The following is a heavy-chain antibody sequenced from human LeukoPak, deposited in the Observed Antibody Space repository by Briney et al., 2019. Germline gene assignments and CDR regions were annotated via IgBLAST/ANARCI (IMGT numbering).Heavy chain of an antibody. Sequence: PGGSLRLSCVASGFTFSSYWMSWVRQAPGKGLEWVANIKQDGSEEQYVDSVKGRFTICRDNAKNSLYLQMNSLRAEDTAVYYCAREIAVAGTVFKAVFDYWGQGTLVTVSS. CDR2: IKQDGSEE. J-gene: IGHJ4*02. D-gene: IGHD6-19*01. CDR1: GFTFSSYW. V-gene: IGHV3-7*01. CDR3: AREIAVAGTVFKAVFDY.